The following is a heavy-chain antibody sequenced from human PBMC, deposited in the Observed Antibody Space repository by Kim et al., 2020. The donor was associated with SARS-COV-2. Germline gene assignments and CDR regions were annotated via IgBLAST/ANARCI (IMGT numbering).Heavy chain of an antibody. CDR2: IYSGGST. V-gene: IGHV3-66*01. CDR1: GFTVSSNY. CDR3: ANSGSGWYFDY. Sequence: GGSLRLSCAASGFTVSSNYMSWVRQAPGKGLEWVSVIYSGGSTYYADSVKGRFTISRDNSKNTLYLQMNSLRAEDTAVYYCANSGSGWYFDYWGQGTLVTVSS. D-gene: IGHD6-19*01. J-gene: IGHJ4*02.